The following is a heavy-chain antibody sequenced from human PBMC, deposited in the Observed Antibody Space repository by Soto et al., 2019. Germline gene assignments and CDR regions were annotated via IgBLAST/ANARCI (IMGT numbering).Heavy chain of an antibody. Sequence: SETLSLTCTVSGGSISSYYWSWIRQPPGKGLEWIGYIYYSGSTNYNPSLKSRVTISVDTSKNQFSLKLSSVTAADTAVYYCARDDYDSSGYYSHPNWFDPWGQGTLVTVSS. CDR3: ARDDYDSSGYYSHPNWFDP. CDR2: IYYSGST. D-gene: IGHD3-22*01. CDR1: GGSISSYY. V-gene: IGHV4-59*01. J-gene: IGHJ5*02.